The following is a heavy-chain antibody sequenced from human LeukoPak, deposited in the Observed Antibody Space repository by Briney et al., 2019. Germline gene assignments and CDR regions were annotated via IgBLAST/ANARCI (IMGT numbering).Heavy chain of an antibody. CDR3: ARDLGYCSSGSCPQGY. Sequence: QPGESLRLSCTASGFTFSSYEMNWVPQAPGKGREWVAVLWYHGNKKYYADSVKGRFTISRDNYTNTLYLQMNSLRAEDTAVYYCARDLGYCSSGSCPQGYWGQGTLVTVSS. J-gene: IGHJ4*02. D-gene: IGHD2-15*01. V-gene: IGHV3-33*08. CDR1: GFTFSSYE. CDR2: LWYHGNKK.